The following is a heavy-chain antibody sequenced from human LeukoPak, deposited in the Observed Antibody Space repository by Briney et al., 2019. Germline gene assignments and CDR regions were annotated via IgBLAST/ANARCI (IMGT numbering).Heavy chain of an antibody. D-gene: IGHD5-12*01. CDR2: IYYSGNT. CDR1: GGSISSYY. V-gene: IGHV4-59*08. Sequence: SETLSLTCTVSGGSISSYYWSWIRQPAGKGLEWIGYIYYSGNTNYNPSLKSRVTISVDTSQNLFSLNLSSVTAADTAVYYCARVRYRAYVPRYFFDYWGQGTLVTVSS. J-gene: IGHJ4*02. CDR3: ARVRYRAYVPRYFFDY.